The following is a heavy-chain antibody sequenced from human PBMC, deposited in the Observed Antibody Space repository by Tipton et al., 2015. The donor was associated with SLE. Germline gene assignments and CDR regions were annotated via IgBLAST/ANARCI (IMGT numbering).Heavy chain of an antibody. J-gene: IGHJ4*02. CDR2: INHSGST. CDR3: ARVRYSTTWYDY. D-gene: IGHD6-13*01. Sequence: TLSLTCAVYGGSFSGYYWNWIRQPPGKGLEWIGEINHSGSTNYNPSLKSRVTISLDTSKNQFSLRLSSVTAADTAVYYCARVRYSTTWYDYWGQGTLVTVSS. CDR1: GGSFSGYY. V-gene: IGHV4-34*01.